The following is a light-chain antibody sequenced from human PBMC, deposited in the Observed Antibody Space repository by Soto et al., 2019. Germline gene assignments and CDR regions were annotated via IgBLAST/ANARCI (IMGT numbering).Light chain of an antibody. V-gene: IGLV2-23*01. J-gene: IGLJ1*01. CDR1: SSDVGSYNL. CDR2: EDS. CDR3: CSYAGSGTYV. Sequence: QSVLTQPASVSGSPGQSITISCTGTSSDVGSYNLVSWYQQHPGKAPKLMIYEDSKRPSGVSTRFSGSKSGNTASLTISGLQDEDEADYYCCSYAGSGTYVFGTGTKVTVL.